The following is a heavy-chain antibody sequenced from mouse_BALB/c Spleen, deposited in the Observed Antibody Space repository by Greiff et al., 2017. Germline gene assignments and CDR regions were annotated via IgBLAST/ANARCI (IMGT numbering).Heavy chain of an antibody. CDR1: GYSITSDYA. D-gene: IGHD2-4*01. CDR2: ISYSGST. Sequence: VQLKESGPGLVKPSQSLSLTCTVTGYSITSDYAWNWIRQFPGNKLEWMGYISYSGSTSYNPSLKSRISITRDTSKNQFFLQLNSVTTEDTATYYCARGGDYDEAMDYWGQGTSVTVSS. V-gene: IGHV3-2*02. J-gene: IGHJ4*01. CDR3: ARGGDYDEAMDY.